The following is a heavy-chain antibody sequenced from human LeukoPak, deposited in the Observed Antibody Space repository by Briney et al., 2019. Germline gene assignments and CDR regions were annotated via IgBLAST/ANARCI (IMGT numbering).Heavy chain of an antibody. J-gene: IGHJ4*02. V-gene: IGHV3-23*01. CDR2: ISNSAGST. D-gene: IGHD3/OR15-3a*01. CDR3: ATDVGTVFFDN. CDR1: GFTFSSYA. Sequence: PGGSLRLSCAASGFTFSSYAMSWVRQAPGKGLEWVSVISNSAGSTFYADSVKGRFTISRDNSKNTMYLQMNSLRVEDTAIYYCATDVGTVFFDNWGQGTVVTVSS.